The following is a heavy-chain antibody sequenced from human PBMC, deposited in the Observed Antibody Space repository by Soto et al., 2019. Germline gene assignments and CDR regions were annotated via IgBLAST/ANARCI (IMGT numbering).Heavy chain of an antibody. J-gene: IGHJ5*02. Sequence: GGSLRLSCSASGFTFGSYAMHWARQAPGKGLEYVSHISYNGGSIYYADSVKGRFTISRDNSKNALYLQMSSLRSEDTAVYYCVREITIGSRRWFDPWGQGTLVTVSS. CDR1: GFTFGSYA. D-gene: IGHD2-15*01. CDR3: VREITIGSRRWFDP. CDR2: ISYNGGSI. V-gene: IGHV3-64D*06.